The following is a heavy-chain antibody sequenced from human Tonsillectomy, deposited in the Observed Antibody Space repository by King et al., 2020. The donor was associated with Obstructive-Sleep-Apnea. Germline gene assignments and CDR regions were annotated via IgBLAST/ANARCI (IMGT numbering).Heavy chain of an antibody. CDR2: MGTACDT. CDR1: GFTFSSYD. V-gene: IGHV3-13*04. Sequence: VQLVESGGGLVQPGGSLRLSCAASGFTFSSYDMHWVRQATGKCREWVSSMGTACDTSNPGTVKGLLTISREESKNSLYLQRTCLRAGDTAGYSCARGVGQSLARNDAFDIWGQGRMVTVSS. J-gene: IGHJ3*02. D-gene: IGHD6-19*01. CDR3: ARGVGQSLARNDAFDI.